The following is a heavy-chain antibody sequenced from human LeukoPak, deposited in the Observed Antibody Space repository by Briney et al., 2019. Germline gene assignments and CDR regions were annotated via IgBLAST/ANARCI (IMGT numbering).Heavy chain of an antibody. CDR2: ISGSGGST. Sequence: GGSLRLSCAASGFTFSSYAMSWVRQAPGKGLEWVSAISGSGGSTYYADSVKGRFTISRDNSKNTLYLQMNSLRAEDTAVYYCAKRLRLGELSFTPFDYWGQGTLVTVSS. CDR1: GFTFSSYA. V-gene: IGHV3-23*01. J-gene: IGHJ4*02. D-gene: IGHD3-16*02. CDR3: AKRLRLGELSFTPFDY.